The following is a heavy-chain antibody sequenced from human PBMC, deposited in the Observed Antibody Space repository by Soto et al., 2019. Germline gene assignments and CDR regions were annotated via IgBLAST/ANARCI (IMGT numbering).Heavy chain of an antibody. CDR2: IYPGDSET. V-gene: IGHV5-51*01. CDR1: GYSFTTYW. Sequence: GESLKISCEASGYSFTTYWIAWVRQMPGKGLEWMGIIYPGDSETRHSPSFQGQVTISADKSISTAYLQWSSLKASDTAMYYCARLGYTSGYFDIWGQGTMVTVSS. J-gene: IGHJ3*02. CDR3: ARLGYTSGYFDI. D-gene: IGHD6-19*01.